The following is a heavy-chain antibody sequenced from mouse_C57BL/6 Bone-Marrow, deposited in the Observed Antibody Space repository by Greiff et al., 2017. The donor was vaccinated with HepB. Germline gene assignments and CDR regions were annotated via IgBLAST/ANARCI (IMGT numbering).Heavy chain of an antibody. CDR1: GFTFSSYT. V-gene: IGHV5-9*01. CDR3: ARLDGTGFAY. Sequence: EVQWVESGGGLVKPGGSLKLSCAASGFTFSSYTMSWVRQTPEKRLEWVATISGGGGNTYYPDSVKGRFTISRDNAKNTLYLQMSSLRSEDTALYYCARLDGTGFAYWGQGTLVTVSA. CDR2: ISGGGGNT. J-gene: IGHJ3*01. D-gene: IGHD4-1*01.